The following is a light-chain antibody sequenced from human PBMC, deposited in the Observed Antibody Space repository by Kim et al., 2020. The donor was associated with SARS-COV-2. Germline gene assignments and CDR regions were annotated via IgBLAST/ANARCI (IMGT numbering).Light chain of an antibody. CDR2: QRS. J-gene: IGKJ1*01. CDR1: QSLLHYNGYNY. Sequence: EIVMTQSPLSLSVTPGEPASISCWSSQSLLHYNGYNYVDWFVQKPGQSTQLLIYQRSNRASEVPDRFSCSGSGTYFTLKISRVEAEDVGTYYCMQSLQTPRTFGQGTKLEI. CDR3: MQSLQTPRT. V-gene: IGKV2-28*01.